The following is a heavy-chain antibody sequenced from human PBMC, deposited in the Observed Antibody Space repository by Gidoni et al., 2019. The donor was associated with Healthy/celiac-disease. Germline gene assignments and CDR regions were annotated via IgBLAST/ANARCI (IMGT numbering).Heavy chain of an antibody. D-gene: IGHD5-18*01. J-gene: IGHJ4*02. CDR3: ARDHESGYSYGYFDY. Sequence: EVQLVESGGGLVKPGGSLRLSCAASGFTFSSYSMNWVRQAPGKGLEWVSSISSSSSYIYYADSVKGRFTISRDNAKNSLYLQMNSLRAEDTAVYYCARDHESGYSYGYFDYWGQGTLVTVSS. V-gene: IGHV3-21*01. CDR2: ISSSSSYI. CDR1: GFTFSSYS.